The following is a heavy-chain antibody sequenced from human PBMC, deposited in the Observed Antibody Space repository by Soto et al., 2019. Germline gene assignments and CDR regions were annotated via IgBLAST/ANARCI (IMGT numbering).Heavy chain of an antibody. D-gene: IGHD3-22*01. CDR1: GGSISSGGYS. CDR2: IYHSGST. V-gene: IGHV4-30-2*01. J-gene: IGHJ4*02. Sequence: QLQLQESGSGLVKPSQNLSLTCAVSGGSISSGGYSWSWIRQPPGKCLELIGYIYHSGSTDYNPALKSRVTISLDRSKSQFSLMLSYVPAADTAVYYCARGGLYYYDTSAYYYVSFYYWGQGTLVTVSS. CDR3: ARGGLYYYDTSAYYYVSFYY.